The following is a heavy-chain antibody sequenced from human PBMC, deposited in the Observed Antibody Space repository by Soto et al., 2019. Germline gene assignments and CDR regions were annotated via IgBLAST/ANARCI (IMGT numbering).Heavy chain of an antibody. CDR2: IWHDGSKT. CDR1: GFSFSTYG. Sequence: GGSLRLSCAASGFSFSTYGMHWVRQAPGKGLEWVAVIWHDGSKTYYADSVKGRLIISRDNSKNTLYVQINSLRAEDTAVYYCAKEAWDCSSTSCSYWYFDLWGRGTQVTVSS. V-gene: IGHV3-33*06. D-gene: IGHD2-2*01. J-gene: IGHJ2*01. CDR3: AKEAWDCSSTSCSYWYFDL.